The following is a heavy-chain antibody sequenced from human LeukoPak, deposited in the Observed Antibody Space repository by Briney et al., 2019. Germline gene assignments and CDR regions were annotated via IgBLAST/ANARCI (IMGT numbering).Heavy chain of an antibody. CDR2: INADGDNT. CDR1: GFTFNSNW. J-gene: IGHJ4*02. CDR3: ARGLGDGYNN. D-gene: IGHD5-24*01. Sequence: PGGSLRLSCTASGFTFNSNWMQWVRRAPGKGLLWVSGINADGDNTRYADSVKGRFTISRDNAKNTLYLQMNSVRVDDTGIYYCARGLGDGYNNWGQGTLVTVSS. V-gene: IGHV3-74*01.